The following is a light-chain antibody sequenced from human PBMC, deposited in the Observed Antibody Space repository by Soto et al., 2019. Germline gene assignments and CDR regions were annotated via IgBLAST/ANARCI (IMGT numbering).Light chain of an antibody. CDR2: DVS. J-gene: IGLJ1*01. Sequence: QSVLTQPASVSGSPGQSITISCTGTSSDVGGYNYVSWYQQHPGKAPKLMIYDVSNRPSGVSNCFSGSKSGKTASLTITGLQAEDEADYYCSSYTSSSTLVFGTGTKLTVL. CDR3: SSYTSSSTLV. CDR1: SSDVGGYNY. V-gene: IGLV2-14*01.